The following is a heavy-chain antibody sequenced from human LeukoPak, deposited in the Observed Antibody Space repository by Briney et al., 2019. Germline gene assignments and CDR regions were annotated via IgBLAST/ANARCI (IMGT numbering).Heavy chain of an antibody. CDR1: GFTFSGYS. D-gene: IGHD3-16*01. CDR2: ISSSSSYI. CDR3: ARRDLGENDY. Sequence: GGSLRLSCAASGFTFSGYSMNWVRQAPGRGLEWVSSISSSSSYIYYADSVKGRFTISRDNAKNSLYLQMNSLRAEDTGVYYCARRDLGENDYWGQGTLVTVSS. V-gene: IGHV3-21*01. J-gene: IGHJ4*02.